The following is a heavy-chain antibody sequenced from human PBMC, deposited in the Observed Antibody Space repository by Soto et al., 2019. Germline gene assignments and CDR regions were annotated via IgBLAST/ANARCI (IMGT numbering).Heavy chain of an antibody. CDR3: AKDLFPARNYDRRAFDI. J-gene: IGHJ3*02. CDR1: GFSFSSNA. D-gene: IGHD3-16*01. V-gene: IGHV3-23*01. CDR2: ISGSGGST. Sequence: PGGSLRLSCTASGFSFSSNAMSWVRQVSGKGLEWVSAISGSGGSTYYADSVKGRFTISRDNSKNTLYLQMNSLRAEDTAVYYCAKDLFPARNYDRRAFDIWGQGTMVTVSS.